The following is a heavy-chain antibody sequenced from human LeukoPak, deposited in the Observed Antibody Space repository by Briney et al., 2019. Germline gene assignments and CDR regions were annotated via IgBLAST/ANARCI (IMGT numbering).Heavy chain of an antibody. CDR2: ISSSGSTI. CDR1: GFTFSSYE. V-gene: IGHV3-48*03. D-gene: IGHD3-22*01. J-gene: IGHJ4*02. CDR3: ARDGTYDSSGYYSSSSEYYFDY. Sequence: GGSLRLSCAASGFTFSSYEMNWVRQAPGKGLEWVSYISSSGSTIYYADSVKGRFTISRDNAKNSLYLQMNSLRAEDTAVYYCARDGTYDSSGYYSSSSEYYFDYRGQGTLVTVSS.